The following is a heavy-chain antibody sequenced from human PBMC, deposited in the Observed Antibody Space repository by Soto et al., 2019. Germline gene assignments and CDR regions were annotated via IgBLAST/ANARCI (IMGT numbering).Heavy chain of an antibody. J-gene: IGHJ4*02. Sequence: QITLKESGPTLVRPTQTLTLTCTFSGFSLSTSGLGVGWIRQPPGKALEWLALIYWNDDKRYSPSLKARLTITKDTSNNQVVLTMTNMDPLDTATYYCAHRPSGWYLFDYWGQGTLVTVSS. CDR1: GFSLSTSGLG. CDR3: AHRPSGWYLFDY. D-gene: IGHD6-19*01. V-gene: IGHV2-5*01. CDR2: IYWNDDK.